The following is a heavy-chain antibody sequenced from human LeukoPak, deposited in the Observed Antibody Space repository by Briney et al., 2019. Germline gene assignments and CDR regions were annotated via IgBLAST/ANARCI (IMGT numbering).Heavy chain of an antibody. CDR3: ASRPSDSSGYMGHFFDY. CDR2: INPDSGGT. Sequence: GASVKVSCKASGYTFTSYGISWVRQARGQGLEWMGWINPDSGGTNYAQKFQGRVTMTRDTSISTAYMELSRLRSDDTAVYYCASRPSDSSGYMGHFFDYWGQGTLVTVSS. J-gene: IGHJ4*02. D-gene: IGHD3-22*01. CDR1: GYTFTSYG. V-gene: IGHV1-2*02.